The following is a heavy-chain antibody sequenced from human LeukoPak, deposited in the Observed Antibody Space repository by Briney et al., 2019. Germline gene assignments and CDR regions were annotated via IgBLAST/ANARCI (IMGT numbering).Heavy chain of an antibody. V-gene: IGHV1-18*01. J-gene: IGHJ6*02. CDR2: ISAYNGNT. CDR1: GYTFTNYG. Sequence: ASVKVSCKASGYTFTNYGISWVRQAPGHGLEWMGWISAYNGNTKYTQKFQGRVTMTTDTSTSTAYMELRSLRSDDTAVYYCARGQRDYYYGSGSYYIALIHYGMDVWGQGTTVTVSS. D-gene: IGHD3-10*01. CDR3: ARGQRDYYYGSGSYYIALIHYGMDV.